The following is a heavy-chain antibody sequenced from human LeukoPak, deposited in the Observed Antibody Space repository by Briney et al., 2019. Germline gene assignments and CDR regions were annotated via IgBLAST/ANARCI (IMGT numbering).Heavy chain of an antibody. CDR3: AATYYDFWSGYYYYFDY. CDR2: IYYSGST. D-gene: IGHD3-3*01. V-gene: IGHV4-59*01. J-gene: IGHJ4*02. CDR1: GGSISSYY. Sequence: SETLSLTCAVSGGSISSYYWSWIRQPPGKGLEWIGYIYYSGSTNYNPSLKSRVTISVDTSKNQFSLKPSSVTAADTAVYYCAATYYDFWSGYYYYFDYWGQGTLVTVSS.